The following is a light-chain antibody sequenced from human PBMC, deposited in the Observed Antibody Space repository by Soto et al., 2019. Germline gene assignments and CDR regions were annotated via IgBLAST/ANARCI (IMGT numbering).Light chain of an antibody. CDR3: QQYGTSPT. V-gene: IGKV3-20*01. CDR1: QSVSSSY. J-gene: IGKJ4*01. Sequence: EIVLTQSPGTLSLSPGERATLSCRASQSVSSSYLVGYQQKPGQAPRLLIDRASSRATGIPDRFSGSGSGTDFTLTISRLASEDFAMYDCQQYGTSPTFGGGTDVEIK. CDR2: RAS.